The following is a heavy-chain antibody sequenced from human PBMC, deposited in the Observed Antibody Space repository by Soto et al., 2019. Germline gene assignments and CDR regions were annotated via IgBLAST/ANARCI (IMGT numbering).Heavy chain of an antibody. CDR1: GFSLTTTGVG. V-gene: IGHV2-5*02. J-gene: IGHJ4*02. Sequence: QITLKESGPSLVKPPQTLTPTCTFSGFSLTTTGVGVVWIPQPPGKALEPLALIYWDDDKHYSPSLRSRLTVTTDTTKNQVVLTLTNVDPADTGTYFCAHVGGLEQWLYRLDHWGQGTLVTVSS. CDR2: IYWDDDK. CDR3: AHVGGLEQWLYRLDH. D-gene: IGHD6-19*01.